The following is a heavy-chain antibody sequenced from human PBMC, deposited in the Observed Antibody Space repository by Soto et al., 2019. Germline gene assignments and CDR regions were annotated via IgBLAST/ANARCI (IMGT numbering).Heavy chain of an antibody. D-gene: IGHD4-17*01. Sequence: SETLSLTCAVSGGSISSPNLWTWVRQPPGKGLEWIGEIYHIGSTTFNPSLKSRVTVSVDTSKNQFSLKLSSVTAADTAVYYCARVYGDYLDYWGQGTLVTVS. V-gene: IGHV4-4*02. J-gene: IGHJ4*02. CDR2: IYHIGST. CDR3: ARVYGDYLDY. CDR1: GGSISSPNL.